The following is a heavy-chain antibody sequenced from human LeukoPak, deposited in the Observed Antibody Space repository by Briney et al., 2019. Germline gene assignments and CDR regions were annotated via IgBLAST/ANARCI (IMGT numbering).Heavy chain of an antibody. CDR1: GFTFSSYW. J-gene: IGHJ4*02. Sequence: GGSLRLSCAASGFTFSSYWMHWVRLGPGNGPVWVSRINGDGSYTNYADSVKGRFTISRDNAKSTLFLQMNSLRAEDTAMYFCVRDGRNWLWGQGTLVTVSS. V-gene: IGHV3-74*01. D-gene: IGHD1-1*01. CDR3: VRDGRNWL. CDR2: INGDGSYT.